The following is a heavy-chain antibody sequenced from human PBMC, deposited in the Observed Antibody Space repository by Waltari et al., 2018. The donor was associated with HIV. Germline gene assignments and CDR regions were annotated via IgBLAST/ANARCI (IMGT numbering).Heavy chain of an antibody. CDR2: IYYSGST. CDR3: ASLLLWQGQFDY. CDR1: GGSISSSSYY. D-gene: IGHD3-10*01. J-gene: IGHJ4*02. Sequence: QLQLQESGPGLVKPSETLSLTCTVYGGSISSSSYYWGRILQSPGKGLEWIGSIYYSGSTYYNPSLKSRVTISVDTSKNQFSLKLSSVTAADTAVYYCASLLLWQGQFDYWGQGTLVTVSS. V-gene: IGHV4-39*01.